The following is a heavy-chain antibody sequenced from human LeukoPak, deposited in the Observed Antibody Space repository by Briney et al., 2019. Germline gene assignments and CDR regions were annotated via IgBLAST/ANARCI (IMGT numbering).Heavy chain of an antibody. CDR1: GGSISTSSYY. J-gene: IGHJ4*02. D-gene: IGHD3-9*01. CDR2: IFYSGST. V-gene: IGHV4-39*07. Sequence: KPSETLSLTCTVSGGSISTSSYYWGWVRQPPGKGLEWIGNIFYSGSTYYSPSLKSRVTISVDTSKNQFSLKLSSVTAADTAVYYCARAWGGWGYDILTGYSRGFDYWGQGTLVTVSS. CDR3: ARAWGGWGYDILTGYSRGFDY.